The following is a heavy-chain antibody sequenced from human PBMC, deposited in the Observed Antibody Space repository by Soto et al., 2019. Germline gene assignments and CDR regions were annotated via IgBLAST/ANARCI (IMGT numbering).Heavy chain of an antibody. V-gene: IGHV4-30-4*01. CDR2: ISNSGST. D-gene: IGHD5-18*01. CDR1: GGSVTSDEDY. Sequence: LSLTCTVSGGSVTSDEDYWTWIRQSPGKGLEWIGYISNSGSTGYNPSLKTRLSMSVDRSKNQFTLRLTSVTAADTAVYFGATESGCTYGYFDHWGQGTQVTVSS. J-gene: IGHJ4*02. CDR3: ATESGCTYGYFDH.